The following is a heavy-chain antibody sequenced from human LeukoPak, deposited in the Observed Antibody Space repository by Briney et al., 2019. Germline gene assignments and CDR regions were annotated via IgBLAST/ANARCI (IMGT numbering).Heavy chain of an antibody. CDR3: AKSYGSGRAHDF. J-gene: IGHJ4*02. Sequence: ASVKVSCKASGYTFNNYYIHWVRQARGQGLEWMGLINPRDGSTTYAQRFQGRVTMTRETSTSTVYMDLSNLRSDDTAVYYCAKSYGSGRAHDFWGQGTLVTVSS. V-gene: IGHV1-46*02. CDR2: INPRDGST. CDR1: GYTFNNYY. D-gene: IGHD3-10*01.